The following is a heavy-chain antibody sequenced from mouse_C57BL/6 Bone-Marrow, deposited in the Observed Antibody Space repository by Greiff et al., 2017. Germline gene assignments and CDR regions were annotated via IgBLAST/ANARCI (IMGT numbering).Heavy chain of an antibody. CDR3: AGHHMDY. CDR1: GFTFSSYG. Sequence: EVMLVESGGDLVKPGGSLKLSCAASGFTFSSYGMSWVRQTPDKRLEWVATISSGGSYTYYPDSVKGRFTISRDNAKNTVYLQMSSLKSEDTAMYYCAGHHMDYWGQGTSVTVSS. CDR2: ISSGGSYT. J-gene: IGHJ4*01. V-gene: IGHV5-6*01.